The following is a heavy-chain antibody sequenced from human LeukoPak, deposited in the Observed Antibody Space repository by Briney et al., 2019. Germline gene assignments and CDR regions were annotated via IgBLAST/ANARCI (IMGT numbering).Heavy chain of an antibody. V-gene: IGHV3-11*04. CDR3: ARSLIVASEDY. CDR2: ISASGAVP. CDR1: GFRFNSFY. J-gene: IGHJ4*02. D-gene: IGHD3-22*01. Sequence: GGSLRLSCAASGFRFNSFYMGWIRQVPGKGLDYISLISASGAVPYYAESVKGRFTISRDNAKNSVSLQMNSLSADDTAVYYCARSLIVASEDYWGQGTLVTVSS.